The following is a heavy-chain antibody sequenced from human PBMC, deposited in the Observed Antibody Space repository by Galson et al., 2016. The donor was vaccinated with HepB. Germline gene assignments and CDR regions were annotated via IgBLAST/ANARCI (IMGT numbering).Heavy chain of an antibody. CDR1: GFTFSNYA. J-gene: IGHJ1*01. D-gene: IGHD2-15*01. V-gene: IGHV3-23*01. CDR3: AKANIIMVTLGVFLDT. Sequence: SLRLSCAASGFTFSNYAMTWVRQAPGKGLEWVSGVSGHAGSTYYADSVKGRFAISRDNFKNTLYLQMNSLRADDTAVYYCAKANIIMVTLGVFLDTWGQGTLVTVSS. CDR2: VSGHAGST.